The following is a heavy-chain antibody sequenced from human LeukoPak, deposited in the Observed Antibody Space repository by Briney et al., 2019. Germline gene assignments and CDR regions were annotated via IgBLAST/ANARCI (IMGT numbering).Heavy chain of an antibody. J-gene: IGHJ4*02. CDR3: ARDWLASGWYEVDY. V-gene: IGHV3-30-3*01. D-gene: IGHD6-19*01. CDR1: GFTISSYA. Sequence: GRSLRLSCAASGFTISSYAMHWVRQAPGKGLEWVAVISYDGSNKYYADSVKGRFTISRDNSKNTLYLQMNSLRAEDTAVYYCARDWLASGWYEVDYWGQGTLVTVSS. CDR2: ISYDGSNK.